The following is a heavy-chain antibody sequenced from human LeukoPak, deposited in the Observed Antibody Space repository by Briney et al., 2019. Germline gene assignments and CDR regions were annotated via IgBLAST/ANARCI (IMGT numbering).Heavy chain of an antibody. V-gene: IGHV3-7*03. CDR2: IKQDGSEK. CDR3: AKFQPYYYDSSGYYPVDY. Sequence: GGSLRLSCAASGFTFSSYWMSWVRQAPGKGLERVANIKQDGSEKYYVDSVKGRFTISRDNSKNTLYLQMNSLRAEDTAVYYCAKFQPYYYDSSGYYPVDYWGQGTLVTVSS. D-gene: IGHD3-22*01. J-gene: IGHJ4*02. CDR1: GFTFSSYW.